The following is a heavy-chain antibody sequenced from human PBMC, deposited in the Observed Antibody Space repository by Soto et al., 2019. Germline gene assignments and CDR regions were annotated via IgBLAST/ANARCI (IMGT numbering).Heavy chain of an antibody. CDR1: GFTVSSNY. CDR3: ARDHAYSHWYFDL. Sequence: EVQLVESGGGLIQPGGSLRLSCAASGFTVSSNYMSWVRQAPGKGLEWVSVIYSGGSTYYADSVKGRFTISRDTSKNTLYLQMNSLRAEDTAVYYCARDHAYSHWYFDLWGRGTLVTVSS. CDR2: IYSGGST. J-gene: IGHJ2*01. V-gene: IGHV3-53*01. D-gene: IGHD4-4*01.